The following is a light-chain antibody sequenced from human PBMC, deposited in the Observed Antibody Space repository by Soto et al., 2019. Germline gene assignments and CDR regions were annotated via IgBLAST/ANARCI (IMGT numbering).Light chain of an antibody. J-gene: IGKJ5*01. CDR1: QGIGSW. CDR3: LQHNTYPPT. Sequence: DIQMTQSTSSVSASVGDRVTVTCRASQGIGSWLAWYQKKPGKAPIXLIYAASSLQSGVPSRFSGSGSGTELTITISSLQPEDCATYYCLQHNTYPPTFCQGTRLDIK. CDR2: AAS. V-gene: IGKV1-12*01.